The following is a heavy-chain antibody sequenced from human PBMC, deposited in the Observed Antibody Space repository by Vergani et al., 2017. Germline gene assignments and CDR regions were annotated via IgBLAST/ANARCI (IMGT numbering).Heavy chain of an antibody. CDR3: AREGRAAAGMVGAFDI. CDR2: INHSGST. V-gene: IGHV4-34*01. Sequence: QVQLQQWGAGLLKLSETLSLTCAVYGGSFSGYYWSWIRQPPGKGLEWIGEINHSGSTNYNPSLKSRVTISVDTSKNQFSLKLSSVTAADTAVYYCAREGRAAAGMVGAFDIWGQGTMVTVSS. J-gene: IGHJ3*02. CDR1: GGSFSGYY. D-gene: IGHD6-13*01.